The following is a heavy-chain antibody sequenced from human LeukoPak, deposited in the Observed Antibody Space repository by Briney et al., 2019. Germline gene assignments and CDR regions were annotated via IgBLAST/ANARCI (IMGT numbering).Heavy chain of an antibody. D-gene: IGHD4/OR15-4a*01. V-gene: IGHV3-30-3*01. Sequence: GGSLRLSCEASGFTFRSYAMHRVRQAPGKGLEWVAVISYDGSKKYYKDAVKGRFTISRDNYKNTLYLKMNSLRAEDTAVYYCARDKLLEYGNWFDPWGQGTLVSVSS. J-gene: IGHJ5*02. CDR3: ARDKLLEYGNWFDP. CDR1: GFTFRSYA. CDR2: ISYDGSKK.